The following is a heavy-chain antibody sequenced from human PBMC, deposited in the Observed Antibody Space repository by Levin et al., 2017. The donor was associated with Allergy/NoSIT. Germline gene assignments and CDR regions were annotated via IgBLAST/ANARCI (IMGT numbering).Heavy chain of an antibody. J-gene: IGHJ4*02. V-gene: IGHV3-49*03. CDR1: GFTFGDFS. CDR2: ITSKAYGGTS. D-gene: IGHD3-10*01. CDR3: ARASGIVNDC. Sequence: GGSLRLSCTGSGFTFGDFSMGWFRQAPGKGLEWVGFITSKAYGGTSEYAASVKGRVTISRDDSKRRAYLQMNSRRSEDTGVYYCARASGIVNDCWGQGTLVTVSS.